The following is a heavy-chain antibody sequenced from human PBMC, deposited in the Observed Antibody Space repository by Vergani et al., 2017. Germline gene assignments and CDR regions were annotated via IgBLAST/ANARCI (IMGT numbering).Heavy chain of an antibody. CDR3: AKQLGYYYYGMDV. V-gene: IGHV3-23*01. Sequence: EVQLLESGGGLVQPGGSLRLSCAASGFTFSSHAMSWVRQAPGKGLEWVSGISGSGGSTYYADSVKGRFTISRDNSKNTLYLQMNSLRAEDTDVYYCAKQLGYYYYGMDVWGQGTTVTVSS. J-gene: IGHJ6*02. CDR2: ISGSGGST. CDR1: GFTFSSHA. D-gene: IGHD1-1*01.